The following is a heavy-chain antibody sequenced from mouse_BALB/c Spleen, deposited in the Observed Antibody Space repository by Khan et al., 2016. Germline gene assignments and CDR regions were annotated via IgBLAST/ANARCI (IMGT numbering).Heavy chain of an antibody. V-gene: IGHV9-1*02. J-gene: IGHJ1*01. CDR1: GYTFTNSG. CDR3: ARGAMVTTGWYFDV. CDR2: INTYTGEP. Sequence: QIQLVQSGPELKKPGETVKISCKASGYTFTNSGMNWVKQAPGKGLKWVGWINTYTGEPTYAEDFKGRFAFSLESSASTAYLQINNLKNEDMTTYFCARGAMVTTGWYFDVWGAGTTVTVSS. D-gene: IGHD2-2*01.